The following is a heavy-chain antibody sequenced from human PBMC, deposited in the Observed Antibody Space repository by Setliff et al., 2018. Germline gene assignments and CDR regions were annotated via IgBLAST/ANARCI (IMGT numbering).Heavy chain of an antibody. CDR1: GFTFSSLW. CDR2: INQGGGEQ. J-gene: IGHJ1*01. CDR3: ARGKDYSDGSGYPIFQH. Sequence: GGSLRLSCAASGFTFSSLWMSWVRQAPGKGLEWVANINQGGGEQFYVDSVKGRFPISRDDALNSLFLEMNSLRVDDTAIYYCARGKDYSDGSGYPIFQHWGQGTPVTVSS. V-gene: IGHV3-7*01. D-gene: IGHD3-22*01.